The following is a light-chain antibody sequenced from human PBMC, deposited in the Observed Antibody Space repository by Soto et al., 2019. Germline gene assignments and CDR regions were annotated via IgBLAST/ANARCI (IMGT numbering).Light chain of an antibody. CDR2: EVS. Sequence: QSALTQPASVSGSPGQSITISCTGTSSDVGGYNYVSWYQQHPGKAPKVMIYEVSNRPSGVSNRFSGSKSGNTASLTISGLQAEDEADYYCSSYTSSSPNWVFGGGTKLTVL. CDR3: SSYTSSSPNWV. J-gene: IGLJ3*02. V-gene: IGLV2-14*01. CDR1: SSDVGGYNY.